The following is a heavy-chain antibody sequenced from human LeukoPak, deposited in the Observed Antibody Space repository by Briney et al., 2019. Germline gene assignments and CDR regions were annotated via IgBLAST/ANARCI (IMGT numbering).Heavy chain of an antibody. CDR3: ARDRFFGWYFDL. V-gene: IGHV4-38-2*02. Sequence: SETLSLTCTVSGYSISSGYYWGWIRQPPGKGLEWIGSIYHSGSTYYNPSLKSRVTISVDTSKNQFSLELSSVTAADTAVYYCARDRFFGWYFDLWGRGALVTVSS. CDR2: IYHSGST. D-gene: IGHD3-3*01. J-gene: IGHJ2*01. CDR1: GYSISSGYY.